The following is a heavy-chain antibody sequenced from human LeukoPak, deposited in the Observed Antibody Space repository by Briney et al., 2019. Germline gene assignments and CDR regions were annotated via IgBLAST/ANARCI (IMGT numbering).Heavy chain of an antibody. CDR2: IYSGGST. CDR3: ARLHSGRAFDI. D-gene: IGHD2-21*01. CDR1: GGSISSNY. Sequence: ETLSLTCTVSGGSISSNYMSWVRQAPGKGLEWVSVIYSGGSTYYADSVKGRFTISRDNSKNTLYLQMNSLRAEDTAVYYCARLHSGRAFDIWGQGTMVTVSS. J-gene: IGHJ3*02. V-gene: IGHV3-66*04.